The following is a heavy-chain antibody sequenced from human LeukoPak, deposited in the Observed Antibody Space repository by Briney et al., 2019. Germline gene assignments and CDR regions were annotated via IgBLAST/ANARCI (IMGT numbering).Heavy chain of an antibody. CDR2: INPNSGGT. Sequence: ASVKVSCKASGYTFTGYYMHWVRQAPGQGLEWMGRINPNSGGTNYAQKFQGRVTMTRDRSISTAYMELSSLRSDDTAVYYCARASQDYYDSSDRGYFDHWGQGTLVTVSS. D-gene: IGHD3-22*01. CDR3: ARASQDYYDSSDRGYFDH. J-gene: IGHJ4*02. CDR1: GYTFTGYY. V-gene: IGHV1-2*06.